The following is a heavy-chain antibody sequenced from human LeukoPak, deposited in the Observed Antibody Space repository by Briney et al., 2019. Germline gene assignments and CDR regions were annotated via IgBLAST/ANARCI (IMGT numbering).Heavy chain of an antibody. CDR2: INSDGSST. J-gene: IGHJ3*02. CDR1: GLTFSSYW. V-gene: IGHV3-74*01. CDR3: ARPINPYYYDSSGLDAFDI. D-gene: IGHD3-22*01. Sequence: TGGSLRLSCAASGLTFSSYWMHWVRQAPGKGLVWVSRINSDGSSTSYADSVKGRFTISRDNAKNTLYLQMNSLRAEDTAVYYCARPINPYYYDSSGLDAFDIWGQGTMVTVSS.